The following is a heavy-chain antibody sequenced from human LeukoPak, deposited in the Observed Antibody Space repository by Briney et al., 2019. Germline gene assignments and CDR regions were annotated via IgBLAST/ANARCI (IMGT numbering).Heavy chain of an antibody. D-gene: IGHD6-13*01. CDR3: ARVRIAAAGTEYYYYYYGMDV. V-gene: IGHV4-30-2*01. Sequence: SQTLSLTCTVSGGSISSGGYYWSWIRQPPGKGLEWIGYIYHSGSTYYNPSLKSRVTISVDRSKNQFSLKLSSVTAADTAVYYCARVRIAAAGTEYYYYYYGMDVWGQGTTVTVSS. CDR1: GGSISSGGYY. J-gene: IGHJ6*02. CDR2: IYHSGST.